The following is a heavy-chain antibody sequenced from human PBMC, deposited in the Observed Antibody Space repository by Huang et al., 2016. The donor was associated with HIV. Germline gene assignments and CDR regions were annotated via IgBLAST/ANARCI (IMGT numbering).Heavy chain of an antibody. V-gene: IGHV3-7*03. CDR1: TFTFGAYW. CDR3: ATKIGAMDI. CDR2: IRQDESEK. Sequence: VESGGRLVQPGGSIRLSCVGSTFTFGAYWMSWVRQTPGKGLEWVANIRQDESEKYYVDSVKGRFNISRDNAKKVLFLEMNNVTVEDTATYYCATKIGAMDIWGQGTTVTVS. J-gene: IGHJ6*02. D-gene: IGHD3-22*01.